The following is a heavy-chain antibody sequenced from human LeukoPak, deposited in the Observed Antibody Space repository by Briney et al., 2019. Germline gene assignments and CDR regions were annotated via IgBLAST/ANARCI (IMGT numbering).Heavy chain of an antibody. CDR3: ARIIVEATGIDY. J-gene: IGHJ4*02. V-gene: IGHV3-74*01. CDR2: ISDDGTNR. D-gene: IGHD1-26*01. Sequence: GGSLRLSCAASGFTFSSHWMHWVRQAPGKGLVWVSRISDDGTNRNYADSVKGRFTISRDNDKNTLYLQMNSLRAEDTAVYYCARIIVEATGIDYWGQGTLVSVSS. CDR1: GFTFSSHW.